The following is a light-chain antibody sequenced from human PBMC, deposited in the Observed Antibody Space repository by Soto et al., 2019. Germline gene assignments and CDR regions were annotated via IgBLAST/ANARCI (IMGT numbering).Light chain of an antibody. CDR2: GAS. Sequence: EVMLTQSPGTLSLSPGERATLSCRASQSVSSNYLAWYQQKSGQAPRLLIYGASNRATGIPDRFSGSGSGTDFTLTIRRLEPEDFAVYSCQQYDTSPLTFGQGTKVEFK. J-gene: IGKJ1*01. CDR3: QQYDTSPLT. CDR1: QSVSSNY. V-gene: IGKV3-20*01.